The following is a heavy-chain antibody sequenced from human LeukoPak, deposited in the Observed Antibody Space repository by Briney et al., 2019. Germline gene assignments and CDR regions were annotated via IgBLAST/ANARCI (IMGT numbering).Heavy chain of an antibody. CDR3: ARGYCSGGSCYSVENWFDP. V-gene: IGHV1-2*06. Sequence: ASVKVSCKAAGYTFTGCYMFWVRQAPGQGREWMGRINPNSGGTNYAQKFQGRVTMTRDTSISTAYMELSRLRSDDTAVYYCARGYCSGGSCYSVENWFDPWGQGTLVTVSS. CDR1: GYTFTGCY. D-gene: IGHD2-15*01. J-gene: IGHJ5*02. CDR2: INPNSGGT.